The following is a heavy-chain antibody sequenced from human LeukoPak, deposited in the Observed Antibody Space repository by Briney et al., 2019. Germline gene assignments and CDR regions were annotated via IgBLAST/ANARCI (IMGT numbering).Heavy chain of an antibody. CDR2: IYPDDSTT. V-gene: IGHV5-51*01. CDR3: ACRKYYDTWSDP. Sequence: GASLQISCEGSGYIFTSYWIGWVRQVPGKVLEWMGIIYPDDSTTQYSPSFQGQVTISADKSTSTAYLQWSSLKASDTATYYCACRKYYDTWSDPWGQGTLVTVSS. D-gene: IGHD3-3*01. J-gene: IGHJ5*02. CDR1: GYIFTSYW.